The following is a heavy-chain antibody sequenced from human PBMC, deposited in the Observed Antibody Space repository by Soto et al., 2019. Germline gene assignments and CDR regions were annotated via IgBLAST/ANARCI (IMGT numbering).Heavy chain of an antibody. CDR2: FDPEDGET. CDR3: ATGKGRLTDEALYYGMDV. D-gene: IGHD3-16*01. Sequence: ASVKVSCKVSGYTLTELSMHWVRQAPGKGLEWMGGFDPEDGETIYAQKFQGRVTMTEDTSTDTAYMELSSLRSEDTAVYYCATGKGRLTDEALYYGMDVWGQGTTVTVSS. CDR1: GYTLTELS. V-gene: IGHV1-24*01. J-gene: IGHJ6*02.